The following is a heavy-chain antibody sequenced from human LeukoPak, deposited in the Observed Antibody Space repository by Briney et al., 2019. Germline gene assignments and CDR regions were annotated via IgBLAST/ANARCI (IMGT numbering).Heavy chain of an antibody. CDR2: IYYRGST. CDR1: GVSISSYY. V-gene: IGHV4-59*01. Sequence: SETLSLTCTVSGVSISSYYWSWIRQPPGKGLEWIGYIYYRGSTNYNPSLKSRVTISVDTSKNQFSLKLSSVTAADTAVYYCARAVYYYDSSGYYYDSHAFDIWGQGTMVTVSS. D-gene: IGHD3-22*01. J-gene: IGHJ3*02. CDR3: ARAVYYYDSSGYYYDSHAFDI.